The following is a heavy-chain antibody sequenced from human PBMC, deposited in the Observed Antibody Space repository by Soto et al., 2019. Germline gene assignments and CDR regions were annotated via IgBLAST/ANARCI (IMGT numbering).Heavy chain of an antibody. CDR3: ARDRGGGDYDYYYYMDV. V-gene: IGHV4-59*01. J-gene: IGHJ6*03. CDR2: IYYSGST. CDR1: GGSISSYY. D-gene: IGHD4-17*01. Sequence: SETLSLTCTVSGGSISSYYWSWIRQPPGKGLEWIGYIYYSGSTNYNPSLKSRVTISVDTSKSQFSLKLSSVTAADTAVYYCARDRGGGDYDYYYYMDVWGKGTTVTVSS.